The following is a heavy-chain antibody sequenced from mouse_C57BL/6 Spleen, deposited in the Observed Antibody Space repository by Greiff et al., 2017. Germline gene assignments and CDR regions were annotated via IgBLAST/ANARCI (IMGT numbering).Heavy chain of an antibody. D-gene: IGHD2-4*01. Sequence: VQLQQSGPELVKPGASVKISCKASGYSFTGYYMNWVKQSPEKSLEWIGEINPSTGGTTYNQKFKAKATLTVDKSSSTAYMQLKSLTSEDSAVYYCARYDYDWLAYWGQGTLVTVSA. CDR3: ARYDYDWLAY. V-gene: IGHV1-42*01. J-gene: IGHJ3*01. CDR2: INPSTGGT. CDR1: GYSFTGYY.